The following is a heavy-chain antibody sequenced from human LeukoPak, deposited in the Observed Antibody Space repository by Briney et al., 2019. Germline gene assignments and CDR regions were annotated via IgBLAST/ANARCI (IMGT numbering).Heavy chain of an antibody. V-gene: IGHV1-69*13. J-gene: IGHJ2*01. Sequence: SVKVSCKASGGTFSSYAISWVRQAPGQGLEWMGGIIPIFGTANYAQKFQGRVTITADESTSTAYMDLRSLRSEDTAVYYCARDTIWGRGSYLDVWGRGTLVTVSS. D-gene: IGHD3-10*01. CDR1: GGTFSSYA. CDR3: ARDTIWGRGSYLDV. CDR2: IIPIFGTA.